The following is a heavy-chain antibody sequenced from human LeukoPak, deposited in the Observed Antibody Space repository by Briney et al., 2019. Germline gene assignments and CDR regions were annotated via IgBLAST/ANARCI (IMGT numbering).Heavy chain of an antibody. CDR1: GFTVSSNY. CDR2: IYSGGST. V-gene: IGHV3-66*01. CDR3: AREARWRHPPPVDV. D-gene: IGHD5-24*01. J-gene: IGHJ6*02. Sequence: GGSLRLSCAASGFTVSSNYMGWARQAPGKGLEWVSVIYSGGSTYYADSVKGRFTIFRDNSKNTLYLQMNSLRAEDTAVYYCAREARWRHPPPVDVWGQGTTVTVSS.